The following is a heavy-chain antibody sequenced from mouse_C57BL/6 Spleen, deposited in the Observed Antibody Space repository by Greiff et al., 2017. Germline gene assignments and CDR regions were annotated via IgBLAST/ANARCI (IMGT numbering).Heavy chain of an antibody. CDR3: ARWRGDAMDY. V-gene: IGHV1-26*01. CDR2: INPNNGGT. Sequence: EVQLQQSGPELVKISCKASGYTFTDYYMNWVKQSHGKSLEWIGDINPNNGGTSYNQKFKGKATLTVDKSSSTAYMELRSLTSEDSAVYYCARWRGDAMDYWGQGTSVTVSS. CDR1: GYTFTDYY. J-gene: IGHJ4*01.